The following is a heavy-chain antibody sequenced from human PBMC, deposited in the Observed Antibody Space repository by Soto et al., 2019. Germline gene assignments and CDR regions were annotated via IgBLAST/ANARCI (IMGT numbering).Heavy chain of an antibody. D-gene: IGHD6-19*01. Sequence: QITLKESGPTLVKHTQTLTLTCTFSGFSLSTSGVGVGWIRQPPGKALEWLALIYWDDGKRYSPSLKSSLPNTNAPSNNHVLLTMTNMDPVATATYYCAHRLPNSSGWWVFAYWGQGTLVTVSS. V-gene: IGHV2-5*02. J-gene: IGHJ4*02. CDR2: IYWDDGK. CDR1: GFSLSTSGVG. CDR3: AHRLPNSSGWWVFAY.